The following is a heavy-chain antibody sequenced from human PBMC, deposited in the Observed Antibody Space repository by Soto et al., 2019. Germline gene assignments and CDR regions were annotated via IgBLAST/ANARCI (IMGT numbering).Heavy chain of an antibody. Sequence: GASVKVSCKASGYTFTSYGISWVRQAPGQGLEWMGWISAYNGNTNYAQKLQGRVTMTTDTSTSTAYMELRSLRSDDTAVYYCARDRRYDFWSGHQNDYWGQGTLVTVSS. V-gene: IGHV1-18*01. CDR1: GYTFTSYG. J-gene: IGHJ4*02. CDR3: ARDRRYDFWSGHQNDY. D-gene: IGHD3-3*01. CDR2: ISAYNGNT.